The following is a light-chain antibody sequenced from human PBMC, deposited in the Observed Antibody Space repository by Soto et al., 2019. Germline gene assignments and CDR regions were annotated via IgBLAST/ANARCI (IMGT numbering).Light chain of an antibody. CDR1: QSVSSSY. J-gene: IGKJ4*01. Sequence: EIVLTQSPGTLSSSPGERATLSCRASQSVSSSYLAWYQQKPGQAPRPLIYGASSRATGIPDRFSGSGSGTDFTLTISRLEPEDFAVYYCQQYGSSPPLTFGGGTKVEIK. CDR2: GAS. V-gene: IGKV3-20*01. CDR3: QQYGSSPPLT.